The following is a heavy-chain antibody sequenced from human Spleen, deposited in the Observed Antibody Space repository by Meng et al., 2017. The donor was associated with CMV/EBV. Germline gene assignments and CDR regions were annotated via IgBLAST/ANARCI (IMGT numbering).Heavy chain of an antibody. D-gene: IGHD2-2*01. V-gene: IGHV1-2*02. CDR2: INPNGGAT. CDR1: GYSFTGYY. Sequence: ASVKVSCKASGYSFTGYYIHWVRQAPGHGLEWMGWINPNGGATKYAQKFQGRVTMTRDTSISTAYMEVNSLRSDDTAVYYCARVWGSWGHCSSGDCFLGRDYWGQGTLVTVSS. CDR3: ARVWGSWGHCSSGDCFLGRDY. J-gene: IGHJ4*02.